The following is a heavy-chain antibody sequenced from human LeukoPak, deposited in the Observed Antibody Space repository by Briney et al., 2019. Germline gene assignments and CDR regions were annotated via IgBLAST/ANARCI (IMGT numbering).Heavy chain of an antibody. CDR2: INHSGRT. V-gene: IGHV4-34*01. Sequence: SETLSLTCAVYGASFSTYYWSWLRQPPGKGLEWIGEINHSGRTHYNPSLKSRVTTSVDTSKNDFSLSLRLSSVTAADTAVYYCVGWLGENWFDPWGQGTLVTVSS. CDR1: GASFSTYY. CDR3: VGWLGENWFDP. D-gene: IGHD3-10*01. J-gene: IGHJ5*02.